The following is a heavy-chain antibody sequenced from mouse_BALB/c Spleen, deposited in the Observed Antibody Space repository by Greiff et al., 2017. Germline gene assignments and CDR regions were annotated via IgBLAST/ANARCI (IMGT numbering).Heavy chain of an antibody. V-gene: IGHV6-6*02. CDR2: IRLKSDNYAT. J-gene: IGHJ4*01. CDR1: GFTFSSYW. Sequence: LVESGGGLVQPGGSMKLSCVASGFTFSSYWMSWVRQSPEKGLEWVAEIRLKSDNYATHYAESVKGKFTISRDDSKSRLYLQMNSLRAEDTGIYYCTTFPYYAMDYWGQGTSVTVSS. CDR3: TTFPYYAMDY.